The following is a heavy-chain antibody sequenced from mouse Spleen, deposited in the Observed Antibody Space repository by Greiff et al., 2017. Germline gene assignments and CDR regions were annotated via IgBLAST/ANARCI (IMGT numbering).Heavy chain of an antibody. Sequence: EVQLVESGGGLVQPGGSLSLSCAASGFTFTDYYMSWVRQPPGKALEWLGFIRNKANGYTTEYSASVKGRFTISRDNSQSILYLQMNALRAEDSATYYCARSPLYYGNYLDYWGQGTTLTVSS. D-gene: IGHD2-1*01. CDR1: GFTFTDYY. J-gene: IGHJ2*01. CDR3: ARSPLYYGNYLDY. V-gene: IGHV7-3*01. CDR2: IRNKANGYTT.